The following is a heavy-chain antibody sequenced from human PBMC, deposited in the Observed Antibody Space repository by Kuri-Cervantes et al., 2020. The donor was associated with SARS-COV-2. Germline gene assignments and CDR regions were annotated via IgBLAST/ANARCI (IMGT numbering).Heavy chain of an antibody. CDR1: GFTFSSYA. V-gene: IGHV3-30-3*01. J-gene: IGHJ5*02. CDR3: ARERSYYDFWSGYSDNWFDP. CDR2: ISYDGSNK. Sequence: LSLTCAASGFTFSSYAMSWVRQAPGKGLEWVAVISYDGSNKYYADSVKGRFTISRDNSKNTLYLQMNSLRAEDTAVYYCARERSYYDFWSGYSDNWFDPWGQGTLVTVSS. D-gene: IGHD3-3*01.